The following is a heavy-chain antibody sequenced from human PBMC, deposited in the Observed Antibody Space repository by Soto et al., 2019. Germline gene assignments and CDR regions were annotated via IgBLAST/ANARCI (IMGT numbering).Heavy chain of an antibody. J-gene: IGHJ6*02. V-gene: IGHV3-74*01. CDR3: GRDSYYAMDV. CDR1: GFTFRPYW. Sequence: EVQLVESGGGLVQPVGSLRLSCVASGFTFRPYWIHWVRQAPGKGLVWVSHVNSDGSTATYADSVRGRFTISRDNARNTVYLQMNSLRAEDTAVYYCGRDSYYAMDVWGQGTTVTVSS. CDR2: VNSDGSTA.